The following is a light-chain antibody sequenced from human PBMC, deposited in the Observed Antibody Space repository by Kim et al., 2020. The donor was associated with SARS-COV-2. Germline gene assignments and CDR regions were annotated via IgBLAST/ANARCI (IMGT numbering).Light chain of an antibody. V-gene: IGKV3-20*01. CDR2: GAS. J-gene: IGKJ2*01. CDR3: QQYGSSPLYT. Sequence: EIVLTQSPGTLSLSPGERATLSCRASQSVSSSYLAWYQQKPGQAPRLLIYGASSRANGIPDRFSGSGSGTDFTLTINRLEPEDFAVYYCQQYGSSPLYTFGKGTKLEIK. CDR1: QSVSSSY.